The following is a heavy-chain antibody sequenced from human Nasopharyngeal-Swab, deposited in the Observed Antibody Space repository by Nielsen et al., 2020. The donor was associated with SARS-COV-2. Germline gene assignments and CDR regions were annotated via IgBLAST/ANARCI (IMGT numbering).Heavy chain of an antibody. D-gene: IGHD6-13*01. V-gene: IGHV4-59*01. Sequence: GSLRLSCTVSGGSISSYYWSWIRQPPGKGLEWIGYIYYSGSTNYNPSLKSRVTISVDTSKNQFSLKLSSVTAADTAVYYCARDPAAGTGYFDYWGQGTLVTVSS. J-gene: IGHJ4*02. CDR1: GGSISSYY. CDR2: IYYSGST. CDR3: ARDPAAGTGYFDY.